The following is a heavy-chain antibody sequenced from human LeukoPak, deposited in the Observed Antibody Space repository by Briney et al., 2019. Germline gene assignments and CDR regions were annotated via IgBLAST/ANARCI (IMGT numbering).Heavy chain of an antibody. D-gene: IGHD3-10*01. V-gene: IGHV4-39*07. CDR3: ARESYLYNWFDP. CDR1: GGSISSSSYY. J-gene: IGHJ5*02. CDR2: IYYSGST. Sequence: SETLSLTCTVSGGSISSSSYYWGWIRQPPGKGLEWIGSIYYSGSTYYNPSLKSRVTISVDTSKNQFSLKLSSVTAADTAVYYCARESYLYNWFDPWGQGTLVTVSS.